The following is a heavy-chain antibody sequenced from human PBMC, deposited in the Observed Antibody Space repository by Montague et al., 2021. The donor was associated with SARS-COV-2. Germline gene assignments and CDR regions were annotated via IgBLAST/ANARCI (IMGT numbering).Heavy chain of an antibody. D-gene: IGHD3-3*01. J-gene: IGHJ3*01. V-gene: IGHV4-34*01. Sequence: SETLSLTCAVSGGSFTGYYCYWIRKPQGQGQEWVGEINPSGSSNFNPSLESRVTMSVETPKNQFSLWLNSLSAADTAVYYCARAQVTIFGGLIMLPAAGAVDVRRQAATVSVCS. CDR3: ARAQVTIFGGLIMLPAAGAVDV. CDR2: INPSGSS. CDR1: GGSFTGYY.